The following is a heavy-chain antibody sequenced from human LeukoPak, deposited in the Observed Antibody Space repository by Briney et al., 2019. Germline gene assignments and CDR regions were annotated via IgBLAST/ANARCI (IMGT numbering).Heavy chain of an antibody. D-gene: IGHD5-18*01. J-gene: IGHJ4*02. CDR3: ARDRQHSYGSDFDH. CDR1: GGPIHTYY. V-gene: IGHV4-4*07. CDR2: ANIGGHR. Sequence: PSETLSLTCTVSGGPIHTYYWAWIRQPAGKGLEWVGRANIGGHRDYNPSLKSRVSMSIGESDNQFSLNLISVTAADTAVYYCARDRQHSYGSDFDHWGQGILVTVSS.